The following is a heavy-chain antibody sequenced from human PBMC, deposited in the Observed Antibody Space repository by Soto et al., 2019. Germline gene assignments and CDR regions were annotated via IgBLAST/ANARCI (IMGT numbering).Heavy chain of an antibody. CDR1: GGSIIGYN. Sequence: QVQLQESGPGLVKPSETLSLPSTVPGGSIIGYNWGGIRRPAGKGLEWIGRIYPSGSTNYNPSLKSRVTMSVDTSKNQFSLKLSSVTAADTAVYYCARALPNRHGDYVMDVWGQGTTVTVSS. CDR3: ARALPNRHGDYVMDV. J-gene: IGHJ6*02. V-gene: IGHV4-4*07. D-gene: IGHD3-10*01. CDR2: IYPSGST.